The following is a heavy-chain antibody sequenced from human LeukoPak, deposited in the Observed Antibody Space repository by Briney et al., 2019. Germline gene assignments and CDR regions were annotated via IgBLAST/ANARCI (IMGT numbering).Heavy chain of an antibody. CDR1: GFTFSSYA. D-gene: IGHD3-22*01. CDR2: ISGSGGST. J-gene: IGHJ5*02. Sequence: PGGSLRLSCAASGFTFSSYAMSWVRQAPGKGLEWVSAISGSGGSTYYADSVKGRFTISRDNSKNTLYLQMNSLRAEDTAVYYCAKERYYYDSSGFNWFDPWGQGTLVTVSS. CDR3: AKERYYYDSSGFNWFDP. V-gene: IGHV3-23*01.